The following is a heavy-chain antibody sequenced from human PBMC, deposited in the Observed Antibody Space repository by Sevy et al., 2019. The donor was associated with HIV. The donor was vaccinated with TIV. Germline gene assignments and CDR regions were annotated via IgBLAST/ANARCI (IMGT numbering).Heavy chain of an antibody. CDR3: ARGYGGNAHDAFDI. J-gene: IGHJ3*02. V-gene: IGHV3-30-3*01. D-gene: IGHD2-15*01. CDR2: ISYDGSNK. CDR1: HYTFSSYT. Sequence: GGSLRLSCAASHYTFSSYTMHWVRQAPGKGLEWVALISYDGSNKNYADSVKGRFTMSRDNAKNSLYLQMNSLRAEDTAVYYCARGYGGNAHDAFDIWGQGTMVTVSS.